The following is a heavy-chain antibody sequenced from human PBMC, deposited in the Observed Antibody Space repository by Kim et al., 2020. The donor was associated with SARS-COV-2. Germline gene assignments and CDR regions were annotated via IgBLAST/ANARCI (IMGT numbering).Heavy chain of an antibody. Sequence: GGSLRLFCEASGFIFSSSAMTWVRQAPGKGLEWVSAISPASNTVYYADAVKGRFTTSRDNPKSTVFLHMNSLRAEDTAIYYCAKNYGASVSYDFWGQGTLVTVSS. CDR1: GFIFSSSA. CDR3: AKNYGASVSYDF. J-gene: IGHJ4*02. D-gene: IGHD4-17*01. CDR2: ISPASNTV. V-gene: IGHV3-23*01.